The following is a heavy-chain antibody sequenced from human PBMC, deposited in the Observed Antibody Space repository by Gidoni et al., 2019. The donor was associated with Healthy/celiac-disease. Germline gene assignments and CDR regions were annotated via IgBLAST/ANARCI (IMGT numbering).Heavy chain of an antibody. CDR3: ARDRVAAAGRENWFDP. V-gene: IGHV1-69*06. J-gene: IGHJ5*02. Sequence: QVQLVQSGAQVKKPGSSVKVSCKASGGTFRSSAISWVRQAPGQGLEWLGGLIPIFGTANYAQKFQGRVTITADKSTSTAYMELSSLRSEDTAVYYCARDRVAAAGRENWFDPWGQGTLVTVSS. D-gene: IGHD6-13*01. CDR2: LIPIFGTA. CDR1: GGTFRSSA.